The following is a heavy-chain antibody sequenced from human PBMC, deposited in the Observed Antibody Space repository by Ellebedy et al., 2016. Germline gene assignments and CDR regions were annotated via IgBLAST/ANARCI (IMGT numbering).Heavy chain of an antibody. CDR1: GGSISSGGYY. D-gene: IGHD6-6*01. Sequence: SETLSLTCTVSGGSISSGGYYWGWIRQPPGKGLEWIGSIYYSGSTYYNPSLKSRVTISVDTSKNQFSLKLSSVTAADTAVYYCARLKGQLVDYWGQGTLVTVSS. CDR2: IYYSGST. J-gene: IGHJ4*02. CDR3: ARLKGQLVDY. V-gene: IGHV4-39*01.